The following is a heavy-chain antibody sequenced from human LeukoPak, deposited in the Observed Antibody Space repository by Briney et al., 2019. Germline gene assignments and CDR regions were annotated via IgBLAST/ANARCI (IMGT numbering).Heavy chain of an antibody. Sequence: SGGSLRLSCAASGFTFSSYWMHWVRQAPGKGLVWVSRINSDGSSITYADSVKGRFTISRDNAENTLYLQMNSLRVEDTAVYYCAREGRVSGYDFDCWGQGTLVTVSS. CDR1: GFTFSSYW. D-gene: IGHD5-12*01. J-gene: IGHJ4*02. CDR2: INSDGSSI. V-gene: IGHV3-74*03. CDR3: AREGRVSGYDFDC.